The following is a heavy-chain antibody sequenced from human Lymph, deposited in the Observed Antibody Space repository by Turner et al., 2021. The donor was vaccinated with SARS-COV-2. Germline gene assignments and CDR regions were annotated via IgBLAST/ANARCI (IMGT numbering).Heavy chain of an antibody. D-gene: IGHD2-2*01. V-gene: IGHV1-8*01. CDR3: ARVHDHCTSTSCYWDYYCGMDV. CDR1: GYTFTSYA. Sequence: QVQLVQSGAEVKKLGASVKVSCKAYGYTFTSYAINWVRQATGLGLEWMGWMNADSGDTGYAQKFSGRVTMTRDTSISTAYMELSSLRSEDTAVYYCARVHDHCTSTSCYWDYYCGMDVWGQGTTVTVSS. CDR2: MNADSGDT. J-gene: IGHJ6*02.